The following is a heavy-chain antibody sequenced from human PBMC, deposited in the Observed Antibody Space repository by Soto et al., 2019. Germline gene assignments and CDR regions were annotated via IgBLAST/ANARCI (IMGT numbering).Heavy chain of an antibody. CDR3: ARAKLPYSYATKPPLHFDY. V-gene: IGHV4-31*03. D-gene: IGHD5-18*01. CDR1: GGSISSGGYY. CDR2: IYYSGST. Sequence: NPSETLSLTCTVSGGSISSGGYYWSWIRQHPGKGLEWIGYIYYSGSTYYNPSLKSRVTISVDTSKNQFSLKLSSVTAADTAVYYCARAKLPYSYATKPPLHFDYWGQGTLVTVSS. J-gene: IGHJ4*02.